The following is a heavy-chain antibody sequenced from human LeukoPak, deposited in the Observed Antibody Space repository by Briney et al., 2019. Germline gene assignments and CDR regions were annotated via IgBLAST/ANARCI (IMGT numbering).Heavy chain of an antibody. D-gene: IGHD6-13*01. CDR1: GGTFSSYA. CDR2: IIPIFGTA. J-gene: IGHJ4*02. V-gene: IGHV1-69*05. Sequence: GSSVKASCKASGGTFSSYAISWVRQAPGQGLEWMGGIIPIFGTANYAQKFQGRVTITTDESTSTAYMELSSLRSEDTAVYYCARSYSSSWYGGVSVYWGQGTLVTVSS. CDR3: ARSYSSSWYGGVSVY.